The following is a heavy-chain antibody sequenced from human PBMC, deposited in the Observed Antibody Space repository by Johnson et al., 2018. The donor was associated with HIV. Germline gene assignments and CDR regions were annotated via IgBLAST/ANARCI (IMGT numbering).Heavy chain of an antibody. CDR2: ISWNSGSI. Sequence: VQLVESGGGLVQPGRSLRLSCAASGFTFDDYAMHWVRQAPGKGLEWVSGISWNSGSIGYADSVKGRFTISRDNAKNSLYLQMNSLRAEDTAVYYCATGYYNFWGAYSHDAFDLGGPGTMVSVSS. J-gene: IGHJ3*01. D-gene: IGHD3-3*01. V-gene: IGHV3-9*01. CDR3: ATGYYNFWGAYSHDAFDL. CDR1: GFTFDDYA.